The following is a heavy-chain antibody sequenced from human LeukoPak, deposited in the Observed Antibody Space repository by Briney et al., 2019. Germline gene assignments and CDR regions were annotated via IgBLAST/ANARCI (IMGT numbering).Heavy chain of an antibody. CDR2: ISTSITIT. CDR1: GLTFSSYE. Sequence: GGSLRLSCAASGLTFSSYEMNWVRQAPGKGLEWISYISTSITITSYADSVKGRFTISRDNAKNSLYLQLNSLRDEDTAVYYCARVGATNWAYYFDYWGQGTLVTVSS. J-gene: IGHJ4*02. D-gene: IGHD7-27*01. CDR3: ARVGATNWAYYFDY. V-gene: IGHV3-48*03.